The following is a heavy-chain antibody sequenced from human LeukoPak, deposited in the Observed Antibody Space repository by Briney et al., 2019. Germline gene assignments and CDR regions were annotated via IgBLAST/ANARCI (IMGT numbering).Heavy chain of an antibody. CDR3: AKAHYANYYYYGMDV. D-gene: IGHD4-17*01. V-gene: IGHV3-23*01. Sequence: GGSLRLSCAASGFTLRSYAMSWVRQAPGKGLEWVSAICGSGGSTYYADSVKGRFTISRDNSKNTLYLQMNSLRAEDTAVYYCAKAHYANYYYYGMDVWGQGTTVTVSS. CDR2: ICGSGGST. CDR1: GFTLRSYA. J-gene: IGHJ6*02.